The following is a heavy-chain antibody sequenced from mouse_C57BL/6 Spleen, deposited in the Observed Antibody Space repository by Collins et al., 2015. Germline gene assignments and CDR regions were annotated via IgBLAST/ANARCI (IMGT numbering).Heavy chain of an antibody. Sequence: QVQLQQSGAELVRPGSSVKMSCKASGYTFTNYWIGWAKQRPGHGLEWIGDIYPGGGYTNYNEKFKGKATLTADKSSSTAYMQSSSLTSEDSAIYYCARYPSYERGYYFDYWGQGTTLTVSS. V-gene: IGHV1-63*01. CDR2: IYPGGGYT. CDR1: GYTFTNYW. CDR3: ARYPSYERGYYFDY. D-gene: IGHD2-3*01. J-gene: IGHJ2*01.